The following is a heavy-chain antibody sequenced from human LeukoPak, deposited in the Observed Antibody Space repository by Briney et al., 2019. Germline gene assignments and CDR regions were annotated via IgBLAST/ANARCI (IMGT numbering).Heavy chain of an antibody. CDR3: ARGLRYSSSWSH. J-gene: IGHJ4*02. V-gene: IGHV4-34*01. CDR2: INHSGST. D-gene: IGHD6-13*01. CDR1: GGSFSGYY. Sequence: SETLSLTCAVYGGSFSGYYWSWIRQPPGKGLEWIGEINHSGSTNYNPSLESRVTISVDTSKNQFSLKLSSVTAADTAVYYCARGLRYSSSWSHWGQGTLVTVSS.